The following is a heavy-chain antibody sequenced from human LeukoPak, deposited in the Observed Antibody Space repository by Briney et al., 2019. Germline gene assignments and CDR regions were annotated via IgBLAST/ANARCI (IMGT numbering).Heavy chain of an antibody. CDR3: AKYDSSGYYYDYFDY. CDR1: GFTFSSYA. V-gene: IGHV3-23*01. D-gene: IGHD3-22*01. Sequence: GGSLRLSCAASGFTFSSYAMSWVRQAPGKGLEWVSAISGSGGSTYYADSVKGRFTISRDNSKNTLYLQMNSLRAEDTAVYYCAKYDSSGYYYDYFDYWGQGTLVTVSS. CDR2: ISGSGGST. J-gene: IGHJ4*02.